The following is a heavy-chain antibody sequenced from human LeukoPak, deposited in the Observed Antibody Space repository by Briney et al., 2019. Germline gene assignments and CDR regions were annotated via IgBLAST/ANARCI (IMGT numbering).Heavy chain of an antibody. J-gene: IGHJ4*02. Sequence: GGSLRLSCAASGFTFSSYAMSWVRQAPGKGLEWVPAISGSGGSTYYTDSVKGRFTISRDNSKNTLHLQMNSLRAEDTAVYYCAKDIGNFNWNFNYWGQGTLVTVSS. D-gene: IGHD3-9*01. CDR3: AKDIGNFNWNFNY. CDR2: ISGSGGST. CDR1: GFTFSSYA. V-gene: IGHV3-23*01.